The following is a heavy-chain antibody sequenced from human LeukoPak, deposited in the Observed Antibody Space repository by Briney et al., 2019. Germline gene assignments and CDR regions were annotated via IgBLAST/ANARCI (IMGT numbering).Heavy chain of an antibody. CDR3: ARGPPDSTHSDY. CDR2: MRPNNGNS. Sequence: ASVKFSCKASGYTFNSYDVNWVRQAAGQGLEWIGWMRPNNGNSGFAQKFQGRVTMTRDTSISTAYMELRSLTSEDTAVYYCARGPPDSTHSDYWGQGTLVTVSS. V-gene: IGHV1-8*01. CDR1: GYTFNSYD. D-gene: IGHD2-2*01. J-gene: IGHJ4*02.